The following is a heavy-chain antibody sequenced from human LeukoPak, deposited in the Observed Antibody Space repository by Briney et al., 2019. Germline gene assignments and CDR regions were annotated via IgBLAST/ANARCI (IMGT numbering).Heavy chain of an antibody. Sequence: ASVTVSFTASGYTFTVYYMHWVRQAPGQGIERMGWINPNSGGTNYAQKFQGRVTMTRDTSISTAYMELSRLRSDDTAVYYCAREPAPHYYDSSGYLDYWGQGTLGTVS. CDR3: AREPAPHYYDSSGYLDY. J-gene: IGHJ4*02. V-gene: IGHV1-2*02. CDR1: GYTFTVYY. D-gene: IGHD3-22*01. CDR2: INPNSGGT.